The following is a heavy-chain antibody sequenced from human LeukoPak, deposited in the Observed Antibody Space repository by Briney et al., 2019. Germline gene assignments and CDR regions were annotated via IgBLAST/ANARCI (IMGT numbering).Heavy chain of an antibody. J-gene: IGHJ4*02. V-gene: IGHV3-7*01. CDR2: IKQDGSER. CDR3: ASAPPAGDY. CDR1: GFTFSRFW. D-gene: IGHD2-2*01. Sequence: QAGGSLRLSCAASGFTFSRFWMSWVRQAPGKGREWVANIKQDGSERYYVDSVKGRFTISRNNAKNSLHLQMSSLRAEDAAMYYCASAPPAGDYWGQGTLVTVSS.